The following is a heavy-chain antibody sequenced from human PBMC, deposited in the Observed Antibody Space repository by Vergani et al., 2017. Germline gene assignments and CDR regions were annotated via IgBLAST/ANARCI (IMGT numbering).Heavy chain of an antibody. CDR2: IYYSGST. Sequence: QVQLQESGPGLVKPSETLSLTCSVSGGSINFYYWSWIRQPPGKGLEWIGYIYYSGSTNYNPSLKSRVTISVDTSKKQFSLKLSSVIAADTAVYYCARAKKTLEWLPHYYYYYMDVWGKGTTVTVSS. CDR1: GGSINFYY. CDR3: ARAKKTLEWLPHYYYYYMDV. D-gene: IGHD3-3*01. V-gene: IGHV4-59*01. J-gene: IGHJ6*03.